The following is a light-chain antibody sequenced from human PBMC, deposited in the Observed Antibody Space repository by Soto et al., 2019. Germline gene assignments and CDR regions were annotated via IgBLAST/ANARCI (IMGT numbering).Light chain of an antibody. CDR1: QTVYSN. V-gene: IGKV3-15*01. J-gene: IGKJ1*01. Sequence: EIVMTQSPATLSVSPGERATLSCRASQTVYSNVAWYQQRPGQAPRLLIYRASSRAIDIPARFSGSGSGTEFTLTLSSLQSEDSAVYYCQHYQNLWAFGQGTRVEIK. CDR3: QHYQNLWA. CDR2: RAS.